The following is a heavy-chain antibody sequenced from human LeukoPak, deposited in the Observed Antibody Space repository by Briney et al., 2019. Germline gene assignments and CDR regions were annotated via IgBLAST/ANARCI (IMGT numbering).Heavy chain of an antibody. CDR2: ISYDGSTK. J-gene: IGHJ4*02. Sequence: GGSLRLSCAASRFTFSSHSMHWVRQTPGKGLEWVAVISYDGSTKYYVDSVKGRFTISRDNSKNTLYLQMNSLRVEDTAVYYCAKDLERATVNYYFDYWGQGTLVTVSP. D-gene: IGHD5-24*01. CDR3: AKDLERATVNYYFDY. CDR1: RFTFSSHS. V-gene: IGHV3-30*18.